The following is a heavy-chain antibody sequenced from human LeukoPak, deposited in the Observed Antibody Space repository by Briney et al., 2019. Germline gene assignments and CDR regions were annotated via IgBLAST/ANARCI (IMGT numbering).Heavy chain of an antibody. CDR1: GYTFTSYY. Sequence: ASVKVSCKASGYTFTSYYMHWVRQAPGQGLEWMGIINPSGGSTSYAQKFQGRVTMTRDTSTSTAYMELSSLRSEDTAVYYCARVPSITMVRGVIKRGPKYNWFDPWGQGTLVTVSS. CDR3: ARVPSITMVRGVIKRGPKYNWFDP. CDR2: INPSGGST. J-gene: IGHJ5*02. D-gene: IGHD3-10*01. V-gene: IGHV1-46*01.